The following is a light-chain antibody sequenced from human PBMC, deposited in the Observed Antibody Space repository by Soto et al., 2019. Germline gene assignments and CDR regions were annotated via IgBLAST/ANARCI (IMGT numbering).Light chain of an antibody. J-gene: IGKJ4*01. Sequence: DIQMTQYPSSLFASVGDRVTLTCQASQDISTYLNWYQQQPGKDPKLLIYDASNLETGVPSRFSGSGSGTDFTFTISSLQPEDIATYYCQQYDNLPLTFGGGTKVDI. CDR1: QDISTY. CDR2: DAS. CDR3: QQYDNLPLT. V-gene: IGKV1-33*01.